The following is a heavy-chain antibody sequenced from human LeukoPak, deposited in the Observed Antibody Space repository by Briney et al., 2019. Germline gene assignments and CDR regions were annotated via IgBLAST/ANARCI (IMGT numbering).Heavy chain of an antibody. V-gene: IGHV4-39*07. CDR3: ARLNIVVVPAATGEAFDI. D-gene: IGHD2-2*01. CDR1: GGSISSSSYY. J-gene: IGHJ3*02. Sequence: PSETLSLTCTVSGGSISSSSYYWGWIRQPPGKGLEWIGRIYTSGSTNYNPSLKSRVTISVDTSKNQFSLKLSSVTAADTAVYYCARLNIVVVPAATGEAFDIWGQGTMVTVSS. CDR2: IYTSGST.